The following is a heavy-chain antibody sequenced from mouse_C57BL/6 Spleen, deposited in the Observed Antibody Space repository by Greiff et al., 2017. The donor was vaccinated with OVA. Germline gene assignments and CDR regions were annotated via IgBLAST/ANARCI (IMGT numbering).Heavy chain of an antibody. CDR3: ARSDYYGSSYFDV. J-gene: IGHJ1*03. Sequence: QVQLQQPGAELVRPGSSVKLSCKASGYTFTRYWMDWVKQRPGQGLEWIGNIYPSDSETHYNQKFKDKATLTVDKSSSTAYMQLSSLTSEDSAVYYCARSDYYGSSYFDVWGTGTTVTVSS. D-gene: IGHD1-1*01. CDR1: GYTFTRYW. CDR2: IYPSDSET. V-gene: IGHV1-61*01.